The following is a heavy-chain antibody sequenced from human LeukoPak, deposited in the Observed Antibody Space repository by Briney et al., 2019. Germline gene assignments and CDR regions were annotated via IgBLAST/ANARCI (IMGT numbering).Heavy chain of an antibody. V-gene: IGHV3-21*01. Sequence: GGSLRLSCAASGFTFSSYSMNWVRQAPGKGLEWVSSISSSSSYIYSADSVKGRFTISRDNAKNSLYLQMNSLRAEDTAVYYCASLADGSGSYKDYWGQGTLVTVSS. D-gene: IGHD3-10*01. CDR1: GFTFSSYS. J-gene: IGHJ4*02. CDR2: ISSSSSYI. CDR3: ASLADGSGSYKDY.